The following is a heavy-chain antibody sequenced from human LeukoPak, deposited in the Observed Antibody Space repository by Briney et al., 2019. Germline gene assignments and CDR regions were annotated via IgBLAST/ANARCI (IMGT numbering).Heavy chain of an antibody. V-gene: IGHV4-31*03. D-gene: IGHD3-10*01. Sequence: SQTLSLTCTVSGASISSGGYYWSWLRQHPGKGLEWIGYIYYSGSTYYNPSLKSRVTISVDTSKNQFSLKLSSVTAADTAVYYCARDLLGVRGLSWFDPWGQGTLVTVSS. J-gene: IGHJ5*02. CDR1: GASISSGGYY. CDR3: ARDLLGVRGLSWFDP. CDR2: IYYSGST.